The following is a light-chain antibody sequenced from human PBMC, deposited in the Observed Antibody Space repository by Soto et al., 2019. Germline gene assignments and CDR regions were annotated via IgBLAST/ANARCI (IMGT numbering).Light chain of an antibody. CDR2: EVK. CDR1: NSDIGAYVY. Sequence: QSALTQPASVSASPGQSITISCTGTNSDIGAYVYVSWYQHHPDTAPKLIIYEVKNRPSGVSSRFSGSKSGNTASLTISGLQAEDEAHYFCSSYSSANTVIFGGGTKLTVL. V-gene: IGLV2-14*01. J-gene: IGLJ2*01. CDR3: SSYSSANTVI.